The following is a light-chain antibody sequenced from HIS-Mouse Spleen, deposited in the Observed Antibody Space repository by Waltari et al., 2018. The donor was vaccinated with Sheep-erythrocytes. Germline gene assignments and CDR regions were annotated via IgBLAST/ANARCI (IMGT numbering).Light chain of an antibody. CDR3: YSTDSSGNHWV. V-gene: IGLV3-10*01. CDR2: EDS. CDR1: ALPKKY. J-gene: IGLJ3*02. Sequence: SYELTQPPSVSVSPGQTARITCPGEALPKKYAYGYQQKAGQAPVLVIYEDSKRPSGIPERFSGSTSGTMATLTISGAQVEDEADYYCYSTDSSGNHWVFGGGTKLTVL.